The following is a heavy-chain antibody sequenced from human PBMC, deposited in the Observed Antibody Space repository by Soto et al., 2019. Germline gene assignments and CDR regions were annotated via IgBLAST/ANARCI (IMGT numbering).Heavy chain of an antibody. CDR2: IYYSGST. Sequence: PSETLSLTCTVSGGSISSSSYYWGWIRQPPGKGLEWIGSIYYSGSTYYNPSLKSRVTISVDTSKNQFSLKLSSVTAADTAVYYCARHRGPGYCSSTSCLYWGQGTLVTVSS. V-gene: IGHV4-39*01. J-gene: IGHJ4*02. D-gene: IGHD2-2*01. CDR3: ARHRGPGYCSSTSCLY. CDR1: GGSISSSSYY.